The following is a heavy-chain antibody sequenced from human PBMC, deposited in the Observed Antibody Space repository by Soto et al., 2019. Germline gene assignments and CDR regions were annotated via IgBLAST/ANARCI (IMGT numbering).Heavy chain of an antibody. Sequence: SETLSLTCAVSGGSISRGGYSWSWIRQPPGKGLEWIGYMYHSGSTYYNPSLKSRVTISIDRSKNQLSLKLNSVTAADTAVYYCARDRLYTHYGMDVWGQGTTVTVSS. CDR2: MYHSGST. V-gene: IGHV4-30-2*01. D-gene: IGHD2-2*02. J-gene: IGHJ6*02. CDR3: ARDRLYTHYGMDV. CDR1: GGSISRGGYS.